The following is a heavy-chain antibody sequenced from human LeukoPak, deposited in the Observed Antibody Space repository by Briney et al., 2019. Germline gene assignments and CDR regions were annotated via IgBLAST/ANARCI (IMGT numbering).Heavy chain of an antibody. CDR2: ISSSSYI. CDR1: GFTFSSYS. J-gene: IGHJ4*02. CDR3: ARDSYGSGSYSWFRY. V-gene: IGHV3-21*01. D-gene: IGHD3-10*01. Sequence: GGSLRLSCAASGFTFSSYSMNWARQAPGKGLEWVSSISSSSYIYYADSVKGRFTISRDNAKNSLYLQMNSLRAEDTAVYYCARDSYGSGSYSWFRYWGQGTLVTVSS.